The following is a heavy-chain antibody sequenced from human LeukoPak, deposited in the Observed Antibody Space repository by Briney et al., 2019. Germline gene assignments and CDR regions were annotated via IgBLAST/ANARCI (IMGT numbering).Heavy chain of an antibody. D-gene: IGHD3-22*01. CDR2: INPNSGGT. CDR3: ARDQGYYYDSSGYYGPDY. V-gene: IGHV1-2*02. J-gene: IGHJ4*02. CDR1: GYTFTGDY. Sequence: ASVKVSCKASGYTFTGDYMHWVRQAPGQGLEWMGWINPNSGGTNYAQKFQGRVTMTRDTSISTAYMELSRLRSDDTAVYYCARDQGYYYDSSGYYGPDYWGQGTLVTVSS.